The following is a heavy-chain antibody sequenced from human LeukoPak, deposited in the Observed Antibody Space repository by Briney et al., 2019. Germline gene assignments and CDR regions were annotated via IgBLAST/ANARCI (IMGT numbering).Heavy chain of an antibody. V-gene: IGHV3-7*05. D-gene: IGHD3-10*01. J-gene: IGHJ4*02. CDR2: INQDGSEK. CDR3: ARSNREFASGSGDY. Sequence: GGSLRLSCAASGFPFSSHWMSWVRQAPGKGLGWVANINQDGSEKYYVDSVKGRFSISRDNAKNSLYLQMNSLRAEDTAVYYCARSNREFASGSGDYWGQGTLVTVSS. CDR1: GFPFSSHW.